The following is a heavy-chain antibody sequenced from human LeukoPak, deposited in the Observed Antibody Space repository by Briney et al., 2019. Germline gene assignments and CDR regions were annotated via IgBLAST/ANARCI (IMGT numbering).Heavy chain of an antibody. CDR2: ISYDGSNK. CDR1: GFTFSSYA. V-gene: IGHV3-30-3*01. CDR3: AKVAAKLTPAPPRPGAGTYYLDY. Sequence: QPGRSLRLSCAASGFTFSSYAMHWVRQAPGKGLEWVAVISYDGSNKYYADSVKGRFTISRDNSKNTLYLQMNSLRAEDTAVYYCAKVAAKLTPAPPRPGAGTYYLDYWGQGTLVTVSS. D-gene: IGHD6-19*01. J-gene: IGHJ4*02.